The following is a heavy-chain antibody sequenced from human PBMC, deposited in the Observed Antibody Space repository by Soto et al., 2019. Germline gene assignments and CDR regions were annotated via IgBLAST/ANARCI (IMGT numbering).Heavy chain of an antibody. J-gene: IGHJ5*02. Sequence: QVQLQESGPGLVKPSETLSLSCTVSGGSFSSYYCNWVRKSAGKGLEWIGRIYPIGSTTYNPSLKSRLTMSVDTSKNQFSLRLTSMTAADTAVYYCATGRSEIVPGAMDTWGQGTLVTVSS. CDR2: IYPIGST. V-gene: IGHV4-4*07. CDR3: ATGRSEIVPGAMDT. D-gene: IGHD2-2*01. CDR1: GGSFSSYY.